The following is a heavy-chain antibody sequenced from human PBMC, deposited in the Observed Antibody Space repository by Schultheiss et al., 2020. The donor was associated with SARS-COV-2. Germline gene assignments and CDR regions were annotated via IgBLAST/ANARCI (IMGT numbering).Heavy chain of an antibody. CDR1: GYTFTSYD. Sequence: ASVKVSCKASGYTFTSYDINWVRQATGQGLEWMGWISAYNGNTNYAQKLQGRVTMTTDTSTSTVYMDLRSLTSDDTAVYYCARSGDLPYYYYGLDVWGQGTTVTVSS. J-gene: IGHJ6*02. V-gene: IGHV1-18*01. CDR2: ISAYNGNT. D-gene: IGHD3-10*01. CDR3: ARSGDLPYYYYGLDV.